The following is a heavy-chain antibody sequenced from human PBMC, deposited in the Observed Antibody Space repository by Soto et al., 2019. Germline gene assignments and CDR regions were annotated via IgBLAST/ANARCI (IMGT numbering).Heavy chain of an antibody. CDR1: GGSFSGYY. CDR3: ARCYCRNFDY. Sequence: QVQLQQWGAGLLKPSETLSLTCAVYGGSFSGYYWSWIRQPPGKGLEWIGEVNQSGSTNYNPSLKSLVTISVDTSKNQFSLKLRSVTAADTAVYYCARCYCRNFDYWGQGTLVTVSS. V-gene: IGHV4-34*01. J-gene: IGHJ4*02. D-gene: IGHD2-21*01. CDR2: VNQSGST.